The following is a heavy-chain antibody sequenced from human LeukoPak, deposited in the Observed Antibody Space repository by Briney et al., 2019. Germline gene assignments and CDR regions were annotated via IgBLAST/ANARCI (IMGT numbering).Heavy chain of an antibody. V-gene: IGHV4-59*12. CDR3: ARGWGIVVGSAHFDY. D-gene: IGHD2-15*01. CDR2: VYGRGGT. CDR1: GDSIGSYS. J-gene: IGHJ4*02. Sequence: SETLSLTCTVSGDSIGSYSWGWIRQPPGKGLEWIGYVYGRGGTNYHPSLKSRVTISVDTSKNQFPLKLSSVTAADTAVYYCARGWGIVVGSAHFDYWGQGTLVTVSS.